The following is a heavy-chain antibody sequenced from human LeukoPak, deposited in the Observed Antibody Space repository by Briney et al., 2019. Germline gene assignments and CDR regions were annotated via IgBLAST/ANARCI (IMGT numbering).Heavy chain of an antibody. CDR2: IWYDGSNK. J-gene: IGHJ4*02. V-gene: IGHV3-33*01. CDR1: GLSLTTHG. CDR3: ASVYSYGWLDY. D-gene: IGHD5-18*01. Sequence: GGSLRLSCAASGLSLTTHGMHWVRQAPGKGLEWVAVIWYDGSNKYYADSVKGRFTISRDNSKNTLYLQMNSLRAEDTAVYYCASVYSYGWLDYWGQGTLVTVSS.